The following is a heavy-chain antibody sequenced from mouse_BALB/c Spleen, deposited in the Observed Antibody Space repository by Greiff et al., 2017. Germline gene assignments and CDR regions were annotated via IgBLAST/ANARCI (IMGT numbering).Heavy chain of an antibody. CDR3: VRHDGFAY. V-gene: IGHV10-1*02. CDR1: GFTFNTYA. Sequence: EVHLVESGGGLVQPKGSLKLSCAASGFTFNTYAMNWVRQAPGKGLEWVARIRSKSNNYATYYADSVKDRFTISRDDSQSMLYLQMNNLKTEDTAMYYCVRHDGFAYWGQGTLVTVSA. CDR2: IRSKSNNYAT. J-gene: IGHJ3*01. D-gene: IGHD2-3*01.